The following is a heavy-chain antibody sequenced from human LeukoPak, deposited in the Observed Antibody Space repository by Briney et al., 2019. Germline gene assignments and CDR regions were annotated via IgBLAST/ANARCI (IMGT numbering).Heavy chain of an antibody. Sequence: GGSLRLSCAASGFTFSSYWISWVRQAPGKGLEWVANIKQDGSEKYYVDSVKGRFTISRDNAKNPLYLQMNSLRAEDTAVYYCAATESSGMDVWGQGTTVTVSS. D-gene: IGHD4-11*01. J-gene: IGHJ6*02. V-gene: IGHV3-7*01. CDR2: IKQDGSEK. CDR3: AATESSGMDV. CDR1: GFTFSSYW.